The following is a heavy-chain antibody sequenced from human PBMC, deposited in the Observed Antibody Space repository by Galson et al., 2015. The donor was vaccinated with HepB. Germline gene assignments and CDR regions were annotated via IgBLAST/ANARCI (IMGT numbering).Heavy chain of an antibody. Sequence: SLRLSCAVSGFRFNVYDMNWVRQAPGKGLEWVSGITNSGSRTYYAESGKGRFTISRDNSKNTVFLQMSSLRAEDTAIYYCAKGAYMSSYPLYGMDAWGQGTTVIVSS. CDR2: ITNSGSRT. V-gene: IGHV3-23*05. CDR1: GFRFNVYD. D-gene: IGHD6-6*01. J-gene: IGHJ6*02. CDR3: AKGAYMSSYPLYGMDA.